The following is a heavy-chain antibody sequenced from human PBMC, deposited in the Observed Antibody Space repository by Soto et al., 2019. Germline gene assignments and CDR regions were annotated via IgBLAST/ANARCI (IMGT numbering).Heavy chain of an antibody. Sequence: PGESLKISCAASGFTFSSYAMSWVRQAPGKGLEWVSAISGSGGSTYYADSVKGRFTISRDNSKNTLYLQMNSLRAEDTAVYYCAKDEVGSGSYYIDLTFDYWGQGTLVTVSS. CDR2: ISGSGGST. D-gene: IGHD3-10*01. J-gene: IGHJ4*02. CDR1: GFTFSSYA. V-gene: IGHV3-23*01. CDR3: AKDEVGSGSYYIDLTFDY.